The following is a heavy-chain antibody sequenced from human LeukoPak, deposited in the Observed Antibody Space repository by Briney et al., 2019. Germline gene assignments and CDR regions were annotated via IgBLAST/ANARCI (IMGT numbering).Heavy chain of an antibody. V-gene: IGHV1-69*04. Sequence: SVKVSCKASGGTFSGYAISWVRQAPGQGLEWMGRIIPIFGIANYAQKFQGRVTITADKSTSTAYMELSSLRSEDTAVYYCARDPNYYYDSSGYYKNWFDPWGQGTLVTVSS. J-gene: IGHJ5*02. D-gene: IGHD3-22*01. CDR2: IIPIFGIA. CDR1: GGTFSGYA. CDR3: ARDPNYYYDSSGYYKNWFDP.